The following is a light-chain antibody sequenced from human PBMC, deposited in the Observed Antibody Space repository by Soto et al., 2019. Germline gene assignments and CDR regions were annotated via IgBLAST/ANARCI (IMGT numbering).Light chain of an antibody. CDR2: GAS. Sequence: EIVLTQSPGTLSLSPGERATLSCRASQSVSSNYLAWYQQKPGQAPRLLIYGASSRATGIPDRFSGSGSGTDFTLTISRLEPEDFATYYCQQYNSYSWTFGQGTKVEIK. CDR3: QQYNSYSWT. V-gene: IGKV3-20*01. CDR1: QSVSSNY. J-gene: IGKJ1*01.